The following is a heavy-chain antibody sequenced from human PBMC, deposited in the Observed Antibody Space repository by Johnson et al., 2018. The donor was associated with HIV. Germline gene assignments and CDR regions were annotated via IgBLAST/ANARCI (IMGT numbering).Heavy chain of an antibody. CDR2: ISFDGNNE. J-gene: IGHJ3*02. CDR1: GFTFSSYV. CDR3: AKEQLLRAFDI. D-gene: IGHD2-15*01. Sequence: QVQLVESGGGVVQPGRSLRLSCAASGFTFSSYVMHWVRQAPGKGLEGVAVISFDGNNEFYAASVKDRFTISRDNSKNTLFLQMNSLRAEDTAVYYCAKEQLLRAFDIWGQGTMVTVSS. V-gene: IGHV3-30*04.